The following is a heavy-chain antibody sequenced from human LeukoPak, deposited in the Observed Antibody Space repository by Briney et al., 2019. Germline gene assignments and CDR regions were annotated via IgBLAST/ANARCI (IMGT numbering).Heavy chain of an antibody. CDR1: GGSFSGYY. CDR3: ARGQYSGYDFDYYYYYMDV. Sequence: SETLSLTCAVYGGSFSGYYWSWIRQPPGKGLEWIGEINHSGSTNYNPSLKSRVTISVDTSKNQFSLKLSSVTAADTAEYYCARGQYSGYDFDYYYYYMDVWGKGTTVTVSS. V-gene: IGHV4-34*01. CDR2: INHSGST. J-gene: IGHJ6*03. D-gene: IGHD5-12*01.